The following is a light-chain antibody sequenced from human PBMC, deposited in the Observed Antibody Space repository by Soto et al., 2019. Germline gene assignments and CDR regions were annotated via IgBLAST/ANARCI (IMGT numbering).Light chain of an antibody. Sequence: QSALTQPRSASGSPGQSVTISCTGTSSDVGGYNYVSWYQQHPGKAPKLMIYEVSKRPSGVPDRFSGSKSGNTASLTVSGLQAEDEADYYCSSYAGSNAHVVFGGGTKLTVL. CDR3: SSYAGSNAHVV. CDR2: EVS. V-gene: IGLV2-8*01. J-gene: IGLJ2*01. CDR1: SSDVGGYNY.